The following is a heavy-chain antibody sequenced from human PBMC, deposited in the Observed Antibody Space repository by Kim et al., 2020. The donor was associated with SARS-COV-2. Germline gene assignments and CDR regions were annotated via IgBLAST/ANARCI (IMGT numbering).Heavy chain of an antibody. CDR3: ARALRGSWSLPDY. D-gene: IGHD6-13*01. J-gene: IGHJ4*02. Sequence: GGSLRLSCAASRFTFSSYAMHWVRQAPGKGLEWVAVMSYDGSNTYYADSVKGRFTISRDNSKSTLYLQMNSLRSDDTAVYYCARALRGSWSLPDYWGQGTLVTVSS. CDR2: MSYDGSNT. V-gene: IGHV3-30*04. CDR1: RFTFSSYA.